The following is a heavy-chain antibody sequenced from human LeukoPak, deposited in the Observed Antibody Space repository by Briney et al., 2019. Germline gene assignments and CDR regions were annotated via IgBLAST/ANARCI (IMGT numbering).Heavy chain of an antibody. J-gene: IGHJ4*02. CDR3: ARDFAATGPMYYFDY. D-gene: IGHD1-1*01. V-gene: IGHV1-2*02. Sequence: ASVKVSCKASGYIFTGYYMHWVRQAPGQGLEWMGWINPNSGGTNYAEKFQGRVTMTRDTSISTAYMELGSLRSDDTAAYFCARDFAATGPMYYFDYWGQGTLVTVSS. CDR1: GYIFTGYY. CDR2: INPNSGGT.